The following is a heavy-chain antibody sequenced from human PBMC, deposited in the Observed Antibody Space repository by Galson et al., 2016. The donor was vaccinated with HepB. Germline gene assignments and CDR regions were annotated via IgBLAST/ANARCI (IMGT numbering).Heavy chain of an antibody. CDR2: IIPIFGTE. Sequence: SVKVSCKASGYIFNRYGITWVRQAPGQGLEWMGGIIPIFGTENYAQKFQGRVTMTADESTSTAYMELSSLQFEDTAVYYCAGPGGYFDSWGQGTLVTVSS. CDR3: AGPGGYFDS. J-gene: IGHJ4*02. V-gene: IGHV1-69*13. CDR1: GYIFNRYG.